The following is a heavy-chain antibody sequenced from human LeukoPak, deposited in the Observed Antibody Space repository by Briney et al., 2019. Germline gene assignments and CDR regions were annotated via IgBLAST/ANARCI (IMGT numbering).Heavy chain of an antibody. CDR3: ARIPVVTAMDNDYYYYYMDV. J-gene: IGHJ6*03. V-gene: IGHV5-51*01. CDR1: GYSFTSYW. CDR2: IYPGDSDT. Sequence: GESLKISCKGSGYSFTSYWIGWVRQMPGKGLEWMGIIYPGDSDTRYSPSFQGQVTISADKSISTAYLQWSSLKASDTAMYYCARIPVVTAMDNDYYYYYMDVWGKGTTVTVSS. D-gene: IGHD5-18*01.